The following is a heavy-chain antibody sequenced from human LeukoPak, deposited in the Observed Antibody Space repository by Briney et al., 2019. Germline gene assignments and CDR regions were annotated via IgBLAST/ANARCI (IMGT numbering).Heavy chain of an antibody. CDR2: IIPILGIT. V-gene: IGHV1-69*04. Sequence: SVKVSCKASGGTFSSYAISWVRQAPGQGLGWVGRIIPILGITNYAQKFQGRVTITADKSTSTAYMELSSLRSEDTAVYYCARVQEPDYYDSSGYSPFDPWGQGTLVTVSS. CDR1: GGTFSSYA. D-gene: IGHD3-22*01. CDR3: ARVQEPDYYDSSGYSPFDP. J-gene: IGHJ5*02.